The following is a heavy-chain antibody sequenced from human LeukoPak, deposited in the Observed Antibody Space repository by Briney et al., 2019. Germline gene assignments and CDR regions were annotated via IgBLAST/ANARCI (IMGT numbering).Heavy chain of an antibody. V-gene: IGHV4-61*01. CDR2: IYYSGST. D-gene: IGHD1-26*01. CDR3: ARAAYSGSYHSDY. Sequence: SETLSLTCTVSGGSVNSGSYYWNWIRQPPGKGLEWIGYIYYSGSTNYNPSLKSRVTISVDTSKNQFSLRLSSVTAADTAVYYCARAAYSGSYHSDYWGQGTLVTVSS. J-gene: IGHJ4*02. CDR1: GGSVNSGSYY.